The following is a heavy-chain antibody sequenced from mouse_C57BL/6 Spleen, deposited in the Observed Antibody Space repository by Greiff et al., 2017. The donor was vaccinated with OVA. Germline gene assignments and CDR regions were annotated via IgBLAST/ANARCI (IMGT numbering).Heavy chain of an antibody. CDR1: GSPLTSFA. Sequence: VQVVESGPGLVAPSQSLSIPCTVSGSPLTSFALSWVRQPPGRGLEWLGVIWIGGGTNNNSALKSRLSISKDNSKSQVFLKMNSLLTDDTARYYCARRGNYYAMDYWGQETSVTVSS. CDR2: IWIGGGT. J-gene: IGHJ4*01. V-gene: IGHV2-9-1*01. CDR3: ARRGNYYAMDY.